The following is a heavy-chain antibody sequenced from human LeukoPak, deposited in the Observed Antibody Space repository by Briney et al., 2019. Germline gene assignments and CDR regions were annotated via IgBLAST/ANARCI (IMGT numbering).Heavy chain of an antibody. CDR3: AKCSTSAYTTGWCNWIDP. J-gene: IGHJ5*02. CDR1: GFTFSSYG. Sequence: GGSLRLSCAASGFTFSSYGMHWVRQAPGKGLEWVSSTVSRGTTQYADSVKGRFTVSRDTSKNTLYLQMNSLRADDTAVYYCAKCSTSAYTTGWCNWIDPWGQEALVTVSS. CDR2: TVSRGTT. D-gene: IGHD6-19*01. V-gene: IGHV3-23*01.